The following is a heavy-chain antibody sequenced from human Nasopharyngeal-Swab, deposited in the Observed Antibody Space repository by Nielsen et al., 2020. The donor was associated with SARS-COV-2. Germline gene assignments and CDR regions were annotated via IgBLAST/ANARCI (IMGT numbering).Heavy chain of an antibody. V-gene: IGHV4-34*01. Sequence: SETLSLTCAVYGGSFSGYYWTWIRQPPGKGLEWIGEINRSGSANYNPSLEGRVTISVDTSKNQFSLKVSSVTAADTAVYYCARGPSSGWYWGWAYYFDYWGQGTLVTVSS. CDR3: ARGPSSGWYWGWAYYFDY. CDR1: GGSFSGYY. J-gene: IGHJ4*02. CDR2: INRSGSA. D-gene: IGHD6-19*01.